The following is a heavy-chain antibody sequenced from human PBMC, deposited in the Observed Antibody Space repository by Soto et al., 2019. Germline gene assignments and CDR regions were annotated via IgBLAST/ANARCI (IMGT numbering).Heavy chain of an antibody. J-gene: IGHJ4*02. V-gene: IGHV3-21*01. Sequence: GGSLRLSCAASGFTFSSYSMNWVRQAPGKGLEWVSSISSSSSYIYYADSVKGRFTISRDNAKNSLYLQMNSLRAEDTAVYYCARDLHDSGDPYYFDYWGQGTLVTVSS. D-gene: IGHD4-17*01. CDR3: ARDLHDSGDPYYFDY. CDR1: GFTFSSYS. CDR2: ISSSSSYI.